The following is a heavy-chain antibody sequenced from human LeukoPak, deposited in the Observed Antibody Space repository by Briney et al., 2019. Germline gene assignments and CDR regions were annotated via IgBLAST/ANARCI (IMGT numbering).Heavy chain of an antibody. J-gene: IGHJ4*02. Sequence: SQTLSLTCTVSGGSISSGSYYWGWIRQPAGKGLEWIGRIYTSGSTNYNPSLKSRVTISVDASKNQFSLKLSSVTAADTAVYYCARGGEYCSSTSCYGRFDYWGQGTLVTVSS. D-gene: IGHD2-2*01. V-gene: IGHV4-61*02. CDR3: ARGGEYCSSTSCYGRFDY. CDR1: GGSISSGSYY. CDR2: IYTSGST.